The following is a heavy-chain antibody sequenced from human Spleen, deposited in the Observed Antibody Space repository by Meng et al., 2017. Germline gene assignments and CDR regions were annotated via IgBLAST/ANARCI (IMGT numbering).Heavy chain of an antibody. CDR1: GGSFSGYF. CDR2: INHSGGT. V-gene: IGHV4-34*01. CDR3: ARGGHRVNYNWFDP. Sequence: QVQLQQWCAGLLKPSETLSLTCAVYGGSFSGYFWSWIRQPPGKGLEWIGEINHSGGTNYNPSLKSRVTISVDTSKTQFSLNLRSVTAADTAVYYCARGGHRVNYNWFDPWGPGTLVTVSS. J-gene: IGHJ5*02. D-gene: IGHD3-10*01.